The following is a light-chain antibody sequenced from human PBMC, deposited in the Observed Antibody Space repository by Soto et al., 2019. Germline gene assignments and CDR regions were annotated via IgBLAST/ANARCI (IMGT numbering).Light chain of an antibody. J-gene: IGLJ1*01. CDR1: SSDVGGYNY. CDR2: DVN. CDR3: NSYTSSGTPYV. Sequence: QSALTQPASVSGSPGQSITISCTGTSSDVGGYNYVSWYQHHPGKVPKLIIYDVNIRPSGVSDRFSGSKSGNTASLTISGLQAEDEADYCCNSYTSSGTPYVFGTGTKLTVL. V-gene: IGLV2-14*03.